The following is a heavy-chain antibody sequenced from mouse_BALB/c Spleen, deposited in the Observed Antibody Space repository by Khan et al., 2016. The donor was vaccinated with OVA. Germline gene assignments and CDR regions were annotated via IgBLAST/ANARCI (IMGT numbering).Heavy chain of an antibody. CDR3: AKGVWSYYYTLDY. Sequence: VQLKESGPGLVAPSQNLSITYTVSGFSLSDYGVSWIRQPPGKGLEWLGVIWGGGSTYYNSALKSRLSISKDNSKSQVFLKMSSLQSDDTAMFYCAKGVWSYYYTLDYWGQGTSVTVSS. CDR1: GFSLSDYG. V-gene: IGHV2-6-5*01. J-gene: IGHJ4*01. CDR2: IWGGGST.